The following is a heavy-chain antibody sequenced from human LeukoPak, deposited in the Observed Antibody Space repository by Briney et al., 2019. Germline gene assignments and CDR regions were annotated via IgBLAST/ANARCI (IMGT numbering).Heavy chain of an antibody. D-gene: IGHD4-17*01. V-gene: IGHV1-46*01. Sequence: ASVKVSCKASGYTFTNYYLHWVRQAPGHGLEGMAIINPSDGGTYYEQKLQGRVTVTRDTSTSTVYMELSSLRSEDTAVYYCARDTRTMTAVTRGQHYYYGLDVWGQGTTVTVSS. J-gene: IGHJ6*02. CDR1: GYTFTNYY. CDR2: INPSDGGT. CDR3: ARDTRTMTAVTRGQHYYYGLDV.